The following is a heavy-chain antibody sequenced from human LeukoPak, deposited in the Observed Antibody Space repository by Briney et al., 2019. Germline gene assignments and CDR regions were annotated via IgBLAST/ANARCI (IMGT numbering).Heavy chain of an antibody. CDR1: GYTFTSYY. J-gene: IGHJ3*01. CDR3: ARETGYYGSGTYLWGDAFDL. V-gene: IGHV1-18*04. Sequence: GASVKVSCKASGYTFTSYYMHWVRQAPGQGLEWMGWISGYNGNTISAQKFQGRVTMTTDTSTTTAYMELRSLRSDDTAVYYCARETGYYGSGTYLWGDAFDLWGQGTLVTVSS. CDR2: ISGYNGNT. D-gene: IGHD3-10*01.